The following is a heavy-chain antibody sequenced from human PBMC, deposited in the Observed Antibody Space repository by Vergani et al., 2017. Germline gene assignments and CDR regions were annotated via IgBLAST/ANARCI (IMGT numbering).Heavy chain of an antibody. V-gene: IGHV3-21*01. J-gene: IGHJ4*02. CDR3: ARSREGSGWYYFDY. CDR1: GFTFTSYS. Sequence: EVRLVESGGGLVKPGGFLRLSCAASGFTFTSYSMNWVRQAPGKGLEWVSSISSRSSFIYYADSVKGRFTISRDNAKNSLYLQMNSLRAEDTAVYYCARSREGSGWYYFDYWGQGILVTVSS. CDR2: ISSRSSFI. D-gene: IGHD6-19*01.